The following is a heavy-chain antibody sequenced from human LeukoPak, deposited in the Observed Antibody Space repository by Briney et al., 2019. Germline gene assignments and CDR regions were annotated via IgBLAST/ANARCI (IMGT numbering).Heavy chain of an antibody. Sequence: APVKVSCKASGYTFTGYYLHWVRQAPGQGLEWIGWINPNNGGTNYAQKFQDRVTMTRDTSISTAYMELSRLTSDDTAVYYCARDQNFHDSGGYYGIESWGQGTLVTVSS. J-gene: IGHJ4*02. CDR3: ARDQNFHDSGGYYGIES. CDR1: GYTFTGYY. CDR2: INPNNGGT. D-gene: IGHD3-22*01. V-gene: IGHV1-2*02.